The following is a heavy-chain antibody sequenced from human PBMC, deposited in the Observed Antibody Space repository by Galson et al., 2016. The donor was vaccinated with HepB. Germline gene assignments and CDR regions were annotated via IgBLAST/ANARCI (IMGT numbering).Heavy chain of an antibody. D-gene: IGHD1-26*01. CDR2: TYYRSKWYN. J-gene: IGHJ6*02. CDR3: ARGVAPWALGSLGFHMDA. V-gene: IGHV6-1*01. Sequence: CAISGDSVSTKSAAWNWIRQSPSRGLEWLGRTYYRSKWYNEYAVSVQSRITINPDTSKNQFSLQLNSVTLEDTAVYYCARGVAPWALGSLGFHMDAWGQGTTISVTS. CDR1: GDSVSTKSAA.